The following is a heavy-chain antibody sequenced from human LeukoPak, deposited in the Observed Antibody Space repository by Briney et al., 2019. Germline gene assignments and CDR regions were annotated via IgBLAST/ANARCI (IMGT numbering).Heavy chain of an antibody. Sequence: GGSLRLSCAASGCTFSSYEMNWVRQAPGKGLEWVSYINNGGSTIYYADSVRGRFTISRDNAKNSLYLQMNSLRAEDTAVYYCAREGSGFDYWGQGTLVTVSS. V-gene: IGHV3-48*03. CDR2: INNGGSTI. J-gene: IGHJ4*02. CDR3: AREGSGFDY. CDR1: GCTFSSYE. D-gene: IGHD2-15*01.